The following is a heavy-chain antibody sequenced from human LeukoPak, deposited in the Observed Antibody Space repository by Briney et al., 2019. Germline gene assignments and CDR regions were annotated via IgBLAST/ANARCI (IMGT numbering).Heavy chain of an antibody. CDR1: GFTFSSYS. Sequence: GGSLRLSCAASGFTFSSYSMNWVRQAPGKGLEWVSYISSSSSTIYYADSVKGRFTISRDNAKNSLYLQMDSLRAEDTAVYYCARHDDSSKTTKGNDYWGQGTLVTVSS. CDR3: ARHDDSSKTTKGNDY. V-gene: IGHV3-48*01. CDR2: ISSSSSTI. D-gene: IGHD3-22*01. J-gene: IGHJ4*02.